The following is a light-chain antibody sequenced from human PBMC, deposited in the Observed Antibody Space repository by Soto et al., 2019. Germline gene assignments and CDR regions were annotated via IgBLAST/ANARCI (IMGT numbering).Light chain of an antibody. Sequence: EIVMTQSPATLSVSPGERATLSCRASQSVSSNLAWYQQKPGQAPRLLIYGASTRATSIPARFSGSGSGTEVTLTISSLQSEDFAVYYCQPYNNWPWTFGQGTKVEIK. J-gene: IGKJ1*01. CDR2: GAS. V-gene: IGKV3-15*01. CDR1: QSVSSN. CDR3: QPYNNWPWT.